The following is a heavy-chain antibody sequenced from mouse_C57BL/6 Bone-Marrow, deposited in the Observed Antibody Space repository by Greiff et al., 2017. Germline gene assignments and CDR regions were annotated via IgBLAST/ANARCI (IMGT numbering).Heavy chain of an antibody. Sequence: EVKLMESGGGLVQPKGSLKLSCAASGFSFNPYAMNWVRQAPGKGLEWVARIRSKSNNYATYSADSVKDRFTISRDDSESMLYLQMNNLITEDTAMYYCVRLHSFADWGQGTLVTVSA. CDR3: VRLHSFAD. CDR1: GFSFNPYA. CDR2: IRSKSNNYAT. J-gene: IGHJ3*01. V-gene: IGHV10-1*01.